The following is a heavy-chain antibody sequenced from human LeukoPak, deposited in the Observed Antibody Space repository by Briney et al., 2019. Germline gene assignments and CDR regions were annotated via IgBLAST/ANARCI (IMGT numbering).Heavy chain of an antibody. J-gene: IGHJ4*02. CDR1: GGSISTSNSY. Sequence: SETLSLTCAVSGGSISTSNSYWGWIRRPPGKGLEWVGSIYYSGSTYYNPSLKSRVTISVDTSKNQFSLKLSSVTAADTAVYYCARGLHYYDSSGYYRTTILFDYWGQGTLVTVSS. CDR3: ARGLHYYDSSGYYRTTILFDY. CDR2: IYYSGST. D-gene: IGHD3-22*01. V-gene: IGHV4-39*07.